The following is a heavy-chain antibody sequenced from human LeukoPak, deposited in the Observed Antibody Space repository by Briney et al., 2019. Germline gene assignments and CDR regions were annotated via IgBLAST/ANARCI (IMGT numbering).Heavy chain of an antibody. CDR3: ARDSSDYFDY. D-gene: IGHD6-19*01. CDR1: GYSISSGYY. CDR2: IKQDGSEK. V-gene: IGHV3-7*01. Sequence: ETLSLTCTVSGYSISSGYYWGWIRLPPGKGLEWVANIKQDGSEKYYVDSVKGRFTISRDNAKNSLYLQMNSLRAEDTAVYYCARDSSDYFDYWGQGTLVTVSS. J-gene: IGHJ4*02.